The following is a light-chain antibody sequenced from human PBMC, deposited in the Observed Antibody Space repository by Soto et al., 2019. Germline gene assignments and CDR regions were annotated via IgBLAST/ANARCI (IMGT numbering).Light chain of an antibody. Sequence: QAVVTQPPSASWTPGQRVTISCSGSSSNIGSNYVYWYQQLPGTAPKLLIYRNNQRPSGVPARFSGSKSGTSASMAISVLRSEDESDYYFAAWDDSLSGPGFGGGTQLTVL. CDR2: RNN. CDR3: AAWDDSLSGPG. J-gene: IGLJ7*01. V-gene: IGLV1-47*01. CDR1: SSNIGSNY.